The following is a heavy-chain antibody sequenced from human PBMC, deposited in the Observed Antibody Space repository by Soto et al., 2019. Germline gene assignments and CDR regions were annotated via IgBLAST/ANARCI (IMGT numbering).Heavy chain of an antibody. CDR2: IWYDGSNK. J-gene: IGHJ4*02. Sequence: GGSLRLSCAASGFTFSSYGMHWVRQAPGKGLEWVAVIWYDGSNKYYADSVKGRFTISRDNSKNTLYLQMNSLRAEDTAVYYCARGDIAPPAAAESYFDYWGQGTLVTVSS. CDR1: GFTFSSYG. D-gene: IGHD5-12*01. CDR3: ARGDIAPPAAAESYFDY. V-gene: IGHV3-33*01.